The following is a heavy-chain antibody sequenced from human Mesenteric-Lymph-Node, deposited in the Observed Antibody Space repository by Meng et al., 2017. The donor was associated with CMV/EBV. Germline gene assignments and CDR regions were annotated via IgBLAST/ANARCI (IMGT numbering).Heavy chain of an antibody. J-gene: IGHJ5*02. Sequence: GGSLRLSCAASGFTFSNSGMHWVRQAPGKGLEWVAVIWYDGTNKYYADSVKGRFTISRDNAKNSLYLQMNSLRAEDTALYYCAKDGQRYYDFWSGYWRWFDPWGQGTLVTVSS. D-gene: IGHD3-3*01. CDR2: IWYDGTNK. CDR1: GFTFSNSG. V-gene: IGHV3-33*03. CDR3: AKDGQRYYDFWSGYWRWFDP.